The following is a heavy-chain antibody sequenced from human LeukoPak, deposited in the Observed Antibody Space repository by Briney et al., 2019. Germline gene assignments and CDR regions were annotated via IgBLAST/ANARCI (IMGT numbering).Heavy chain of an antibody. J-gene: IGHJ6*04. Sequence: GRSLRPSCPASGFTYNIHAMHCVRQAPGKGREWEAVIWYDGSNKYYADPVKGRFTISRDNSKNTMHLEMNSLRAEDTAVYYCARAGGSYYPYFYYGMDVWGKGTAVTVSS. D-gene: IGHD1-26*01. CDR2: IWYDGSNK. V-gene: IGHV3-33*01. CDR1: GFTYNIHA. CDR3: ARAGGSYYPYFYYGMDV.